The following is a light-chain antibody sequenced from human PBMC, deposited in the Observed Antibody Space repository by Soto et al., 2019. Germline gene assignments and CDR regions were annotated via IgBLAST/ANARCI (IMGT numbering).Light chain of an antibody. V-gene: IGKV1-16*02. CDR2: AAS. CDR3: QQYHTFPLT. Sequence: DIQMTQSPTSLSASVGDRVTITCRASQDISNYLAWFQQKPGKAPKSLIYAASNLQSGVPSKFSGSGSGTDFMLTISSLQPEDVATDYCQQYHTFPLTFGGGTKVDIK. J-gene: IGKJ4*01. CDR1: QDISNY.